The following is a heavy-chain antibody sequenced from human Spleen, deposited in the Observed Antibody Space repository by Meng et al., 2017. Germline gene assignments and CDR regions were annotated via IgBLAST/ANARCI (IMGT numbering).Heavy chain of an antibody. V-gene: IGHV4-4*02. CDR2: IYHGGTT. D-gene: IGHD6-6*01. CDR3: ARDLRAYSTSPFDY. Sequence: QPQLQESGPGMVKPSETLSLTSAVSGGSISITNSWSWVRQHPGKGLEWIGEIYHGGTTSYNPSLKRRVTISVDRSKNQFSLNLSSVTAADTAVYYCARDLRAYSTSPFDYWGQGTLVTVSS. CDR1: GGSISITNS. J-gene: IGHJ4*02.